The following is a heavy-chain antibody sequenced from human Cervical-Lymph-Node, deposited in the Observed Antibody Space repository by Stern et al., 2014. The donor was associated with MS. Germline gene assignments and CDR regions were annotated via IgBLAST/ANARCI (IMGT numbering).Heavy chain of an antibody. D-gene: IGHD6-19*01. Sequence: QVQLVQSGAEVKKPGSSVKVSCKASGGTFSSYAISWVRQAPGQGLEWMGGIIPIFGTANYAQKFQGRVTIPADESPSTAYMELSSLRSEDTAVYYCARDHLLAGRYYYGMDVWGQGTTVTVSS. CDR2: IIPIFGTA. CDR1: GGTFSSYA. CDR3: ARDHLLAGRYYYGMDV. V-gene: IGHV1-69*01. J-gene: IGHJ6*02.